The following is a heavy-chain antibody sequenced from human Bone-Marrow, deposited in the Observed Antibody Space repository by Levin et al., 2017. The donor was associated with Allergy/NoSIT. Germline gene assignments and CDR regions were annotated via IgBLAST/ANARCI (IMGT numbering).Heavy chain of an antibody. CDR1: GFTFSSYA. D-gene: IGHD3-3*01. J-gene: IGHJ4*02. CDR3: ARDGQLRFLEWLPYYFDY. CDR2: ISYDGSNK. V-gene: IGHV3-30*04. Sequence: GESLKISCAASGFTFSSYAMHWVRQAPGKGLEWVAVISYDGSNKYYADSVKGRFTISRDNSKNTLYLQMNSLRAEDTAVYYCARDGQLRFLEWLPYYFDYWGQGTLVTVSS.